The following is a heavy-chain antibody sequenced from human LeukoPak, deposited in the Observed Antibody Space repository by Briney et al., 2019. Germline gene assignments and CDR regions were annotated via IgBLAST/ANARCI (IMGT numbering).Heavy chain of an antibody. D-gene: IGHD1-26*01. CDR1: GFTFSSYG. J-gene: IGHJ4*02. V-gene: IGHV3-30*02. Sequence: GGSLRLSCAASGFTFSSYGMHWVRQAPGKGLEWVAFIRFTISRDNSKNTLYLQMNSLRAEDTAVYYCAKGYSGSYSHLGQGTLVTVSS. CDR3: AKGYSGSYSH.